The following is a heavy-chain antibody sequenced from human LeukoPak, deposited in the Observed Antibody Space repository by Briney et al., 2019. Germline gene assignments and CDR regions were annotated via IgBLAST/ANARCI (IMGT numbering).Heavy chain of an antibody. CDR1: GGSFSGYY. J-gene: IGHJ4*02. Sequence: SETLSPTCAVYGGSFSGYYWSWIRQPPGKGLEWIGEVNHSGSTSYNPSLKSRVTVSVDTSKNQISLKLSSVTAADTAMYYCARGCPNALDYYYLDYWGQGNLVTVSS. CDR2: VNHSGST. D-gene: IGHD4/OR15-4a*01. CDR3: ARGCPNALDYYYLDY. V-gene: IGHV4-34*01.